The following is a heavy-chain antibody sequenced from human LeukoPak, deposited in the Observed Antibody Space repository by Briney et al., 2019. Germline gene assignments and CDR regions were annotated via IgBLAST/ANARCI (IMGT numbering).Heavy chain of an antibody. J-gene: IGHJ6*02. CDR3: TTDEDWNYARKDV. CDR1: GSAFNYDW. Sequence: GGFLRLACAASGSAFNYDWMSWVRQLPGDGLEWVGQTVSEIDGGTTDYAAPVKGIFTIPRDDSKSTLYLHMNSLKIEDTAVYYCTTDEDWNYARKDVWGQGASVIVSS. V-gene: IGHV3-15*04. CDR2: TVSEIDGGTT. D-gene: IGHD1-7*01.